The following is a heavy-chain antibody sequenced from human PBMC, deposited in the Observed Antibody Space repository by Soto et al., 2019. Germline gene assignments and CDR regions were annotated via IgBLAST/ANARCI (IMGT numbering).Heavy chain of an antibody. J-gene: IGHJ4*02. CDR3: ASRSSGWYLDY. Sequence: EVQLLESGGGLVQPGGSLRLSCAASGFTFSSYAMNWVRQAPGKGLEWVSVISGSGGSTYYADSVKGRCTISRDNAKNTRYLQMNSRRGEDTAVYYCASRSSGWYLDYWGQGTLVTVSS. D-gene: IGHD6-19*01. CDR1: GFTFSSYA. V-gene: IGHV3-23*01. CDR2: ISGSGGST.